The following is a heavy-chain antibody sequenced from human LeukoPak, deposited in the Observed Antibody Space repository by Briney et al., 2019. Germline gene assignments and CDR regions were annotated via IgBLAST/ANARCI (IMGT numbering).Heavy chain of an antibody. D-gene: IGHD3-9*01. J-gene: IGHJ4*02. CDR2: IYYSGST. V-gene: IGHV4-39*07. Sequence: TSETLSLTCTVSGGSISSSSYYWGWIRQPPGKGLEWIGSIYYSGSTYYNPSLKSRVTISVDTSKNQFSLKLSSVTAADTAVYYCARLGGGLRYFDWLLAFDYWGQGTLVTVSS. CDR1: GGSISSSSYY. CDR3: ARLGGGLRYFDWLLAFDY.